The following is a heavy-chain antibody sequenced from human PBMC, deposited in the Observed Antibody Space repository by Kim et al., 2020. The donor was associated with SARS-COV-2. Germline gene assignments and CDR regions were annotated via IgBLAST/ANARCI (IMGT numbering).Heavy chain of an antibody. CDR2: IRSKTAGGTT. D-gene: IGHD1-1*01. CDR1: GFTFSHAW. Sequence: GGSLRLSCAASGFTFSHAWLSWVRQAPGKGLEWVGRIRSKTAGGTTDTIAPVKGRFSISRDDSRNTLYLEMTDLKTEDTAVYYCCMYGIAWNLNNWGQGT. J-gene: IGHJ4*02. V-gene: IGHV3-15*01. CDR3: CMYGIAWNLNN.